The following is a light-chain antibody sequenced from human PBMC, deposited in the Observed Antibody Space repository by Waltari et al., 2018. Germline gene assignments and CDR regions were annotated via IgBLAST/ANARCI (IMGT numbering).Light chain of an antibody. CDR3: QHYESLPVT. V-gene: IGKV3-20*01. CDR1: QSLRIY. J-gene: IGKJ1*01. CDR2: HAS. Sequence: EIVLTQSPGTLSLSPGERATLSCRASQSLRIYLAWYQQKPGQAPRLLIYHASRRATGIPDRFSGSGSGTDFSLTISRLEPEDFAVYYCQHYESLPVTFGQGTKVEIK.